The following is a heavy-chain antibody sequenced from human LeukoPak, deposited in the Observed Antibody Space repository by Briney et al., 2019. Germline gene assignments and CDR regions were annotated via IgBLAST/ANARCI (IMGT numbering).Heavy chain of an antibody. Sequence: GESLKISCKGSGYSFTSYWIGWVRQMPGKGLEWVGIIYPGDSGTNYSPSFQGQVTISADKSISTPYLQLSSLKASDTAVYYCARTYYEGAASCSDYWGQGNLVTVSS. CDR3: ARTYYEGAASCSDY. V-gene: IGHV5-51*01. D-gene: IGHD3-3*01. CDR2: IYPGDSGT. CDR1: GYSFTSYW. J-gene: IGHJ4*02.